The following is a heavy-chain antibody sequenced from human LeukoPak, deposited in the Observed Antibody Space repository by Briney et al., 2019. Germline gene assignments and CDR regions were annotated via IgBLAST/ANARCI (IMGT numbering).Heavy chain of an antibody. D-gene: IGHD2-2*01. Sequence: PGGSLRPSCAASGFTFSSYAMSWVRQAPGKGLEWVSAISGSGGSTHYADSVKGRFTISRDNSKNTLYLQMNSLRAEDTAVYYCAKEGGELGYCSSTSCYWGQGTLVTVSS. V-gene: IGHV3-23*01. CDR3: AKEGGELGYCSSTSCY. CDR1: GFTFSSYA. CDR2: ISGSGGST. J-gene: IGHJ4*02.